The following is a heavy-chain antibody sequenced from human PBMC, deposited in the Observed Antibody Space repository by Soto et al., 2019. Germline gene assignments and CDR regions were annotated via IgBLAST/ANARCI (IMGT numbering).Heavy chain of an antibody. CDR2: ISWNSGSI. Sequence: GGSLRLSCAASGFTFDDYAMHWVRQAPGKGLEWVSGISWNSGSIGYADSVKGRFTISRDNAKNSLYLQMNSLRAEDTALYYCAKGEGSNLPLYNWFDPWGQGTLVTVSS. CDR3: AKGEGSNLPLYNWFDP. J-gene: IGHJ5*02. D-gene: IGHD6-13*01. CDR1: GFTFDDYA. V-gene: IGHV3-9*01.